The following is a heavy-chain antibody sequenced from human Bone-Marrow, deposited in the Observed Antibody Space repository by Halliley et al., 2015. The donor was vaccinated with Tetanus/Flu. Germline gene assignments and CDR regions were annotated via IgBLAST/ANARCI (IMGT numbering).Heavy chain of an antibody. V-gene: IGHV5-10-1*01. D-gene: IGHD3-9*01. CDR3: ATNGHTETSLGSSMTVNYNHGLDV. CDR2: IDPSDSYT. J-gene: IGHJ6*02. CDR1: GYRFTNFW. Sequence: QLVQSGAEVKKPGESLTISCTGSGYRFTNFWINWVRQMPGKGLEWVGRIDPSDSYTNYSPSFEGHVILSVDKSNNTAYLRWSALKASDSAIYYCATNGHTETSLGSSMTVNYNHGLDVWGRGTTVTVSS.